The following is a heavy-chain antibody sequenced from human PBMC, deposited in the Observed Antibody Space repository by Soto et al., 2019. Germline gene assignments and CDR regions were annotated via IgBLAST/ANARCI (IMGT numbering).Heavy chain of an antibody. CDR3: ARVYGSGSYYFLGYDY. D-gene: IGHD3-10*01. CDR1: GYTFTSYG. CDR2: ISAYNGNT. Sequence: ASVKVSCKASGYTFTSYGISWVGQAPGQGLEWMGWISAYNGNTNYAQKLQGRVTMTTDTSTSTAYMELRSLRSDDTAVYYCARVYGSGSYYFLGYDYWGQGTLVTVSS. V-gene: IGHV1-18*01. J-gene: IGHJ4*02.